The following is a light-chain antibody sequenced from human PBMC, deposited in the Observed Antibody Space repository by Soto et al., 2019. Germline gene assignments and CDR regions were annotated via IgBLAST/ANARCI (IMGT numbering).Light chain of an antibody. J-gene: IGKJ5*01. CDR2: KAS. CDR3: QQLNSYSYT. Sequence: DIQMTQSPSTLSASVGDRVTITCRASQSISTWLAWYQQEPGKAPKLLIHKASSLQSGVPSRFSGSGSGTDFTLTISSLHPDDFATYYCQQLNSYSYTFGQGTRLEI. CDR1: QSISTW. V-gene: IGKV1-5*03.